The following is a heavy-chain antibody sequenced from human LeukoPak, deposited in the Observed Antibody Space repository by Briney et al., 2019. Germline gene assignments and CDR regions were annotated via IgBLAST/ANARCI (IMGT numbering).Heavy chain of an antibody. J-gene: IGHJ4*02. D-gene: IGHD6-13*01. Sequence: GGSLRLSCAASGFTFSSYSMNWVRQAPGKGLEWVSSISSSSSYIYYADSVKGRFTISRDNAKNSLYLQMNSLRAEDTPVYYCARDGKYSSSWLNDYWGQGTLVTVSS. CDR2: ISSSSSYI. CDR1: GFTFSSYS. CDR3: ARDGKYSSSWLNDY. V-gene: IGHV3-21*01.